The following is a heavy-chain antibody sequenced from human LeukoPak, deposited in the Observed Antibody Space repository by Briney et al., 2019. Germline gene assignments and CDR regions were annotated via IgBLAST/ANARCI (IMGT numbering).Heavy chain of an antibody. CDR1: DDSITMYY. J-gene: IGHJ6*03. CDR2: VDHTGST. CDR3: ARYLVGPLVGSYCSHYMDV. Sequence: SETLSLTCSVSDDSITMYYWTWIRQPPGKGLEWIGYVDHTGSTNFNPSLNDRVSISRDTTKNLVSLRLRSVTAADTAVYYCARYLVGPLVGSYCSHYMDVWGKGTTVTISS. D-gene: IGHD2-2*01. V-gene: IGHV4-59*01.